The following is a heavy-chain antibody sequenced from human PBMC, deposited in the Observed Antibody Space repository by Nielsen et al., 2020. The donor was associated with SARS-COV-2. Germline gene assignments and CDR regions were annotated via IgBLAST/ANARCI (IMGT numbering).Heavy chain of an antibody. CDR2: TFNSGNT. D-gene: IGHD2-2*01. CDR3: AREEYGVGLDV. V-gene: IGHV4-30-4*01. J-gene: IGHJ6*02. Sequence: SETLSLTCTVSRGSISSGDYYWSWIRQPPGKGLEWIGYTFNSGNTYYNPSLRSRVTMSLDTSKNQFSLILTSVTAADTAVYYCAREEYGVGLDVWGQGTTVRVSS. CDR1: RGSISSGDYY.